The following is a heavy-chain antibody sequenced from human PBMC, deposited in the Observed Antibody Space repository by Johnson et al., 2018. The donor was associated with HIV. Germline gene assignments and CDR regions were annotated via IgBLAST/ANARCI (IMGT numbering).Heavy chain of an antibody. CDR1: GFTFSSYA. D-gene: IGHD1-26*01. J-gene: IGHJ3*02. Sequence: QMQLVESGGGVVRPGGSLRLSCAASGFTFSSYAMHWVRQAPGKGLEWVAVISYDGSNKYYADSVKGRFTISRENAKNSLYLQMNSLRAGDTAVYYCARSRWGSTLGALDIWGQGTMVTVSS. V-gene: IGHV3-30*14. CDR3: ARSRWGSTLGALDI. CDR2: ISYDGSNK.